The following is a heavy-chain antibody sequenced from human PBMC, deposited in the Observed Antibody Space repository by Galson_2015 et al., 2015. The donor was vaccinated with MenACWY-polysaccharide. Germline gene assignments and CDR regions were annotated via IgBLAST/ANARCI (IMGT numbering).Heavy chain of an antibody. CDR1: GFTFDSND. CDR3: AKGTTVIGPSLIILFDY. CDR2: ISGSGDDT. J-gene: IGHJ4*02. V-gene: IGHV3-23*01. D-gene: IGHD4-11*01. Sequence: SLKLSCAASGFTFDSNDMHWVRQAPGKGLEWVSGISGSGDDTYYTGSVKGRFTITRDNSKNTLYLQMNSLRAEDTAVYYCAKGTTVIGPSLIILFDYWGQATPVTVSS.